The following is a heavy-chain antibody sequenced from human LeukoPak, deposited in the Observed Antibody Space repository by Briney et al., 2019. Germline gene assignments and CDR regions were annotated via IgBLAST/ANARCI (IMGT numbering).Heavy chain of an antibody. V-gene: IGHV1-2*02. CDR2: INPNSGDT. D-gene: IGHD1-26*01. CDR1: GYTFTSYG. J-gene: IGHJ4*02. Sequence: ASVKVSCKASGYTFTSYGISWVRQAPGQGLEWMGWINPNSGDTNYAQNFQGRVTMTRDASISTAYVELSRLRSDDTAVYYCARDRGYISGSYFFDYWGQGTLVTVSS. CDR3: ARDRGYISGSYFFDY.